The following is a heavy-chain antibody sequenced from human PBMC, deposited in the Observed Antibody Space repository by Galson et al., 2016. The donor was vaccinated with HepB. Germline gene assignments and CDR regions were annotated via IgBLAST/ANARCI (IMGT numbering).Heavy chain of an antibody. Sequence: SETLSLTCTVSGGSVSSGHYHWSWIRQSPGKGLEWIGYIYYSGSTNYNPSLKSRVTILIDTSKNQFSLRLSSVTAADTAVYYCARVRWQAAVSLKILPMDVWGRGTLVTVSS. J-gene: IGHJ2*01. CDR1: GGSVSSGHYH. V-gene: IGHV4-61*01. D-gene: IGHD6-13*01. CDR2: IYYSGST. CDR3: ARVRWQAAVSLKILPMDV.